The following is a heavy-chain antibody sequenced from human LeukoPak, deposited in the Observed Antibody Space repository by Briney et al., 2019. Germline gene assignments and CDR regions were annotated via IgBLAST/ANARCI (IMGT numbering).Heavy chain of an antibody. Sequence: GGSLRLSCAASGFTFSSYAMSWVRQAPGKGLEWVSAISGSGGSTYYADSVKGRFTISRDNAKNTLYLQMISLRAEDTAVYDCAKLGYDFWSGYYVDYWGQGTLVTVSS. V-gene: IGHV3-23*01. CDR3: AKLGYDFWSGYYVDY. CDR2: ISGSGGST. J-gene: IGHJ4*02. D-gene: IGHD3-3*01. CDR1: GFTFSSYA.